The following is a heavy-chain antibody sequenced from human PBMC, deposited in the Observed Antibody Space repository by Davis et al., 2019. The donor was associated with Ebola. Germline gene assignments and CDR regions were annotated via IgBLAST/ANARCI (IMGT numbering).Heavy chain of an antibody. CDR1: GLTSRSNA. Sequence: GGFLRPSVEPLGLTSRSNAMRWVCQAPGKGLEWVASISGSGGSTYYGDSVKGRFTFSRDNSKNTLYLQMNSLRAEDTAVYYCAKGFVRGTIDYWGQGTLVTVSS. CDR2: ISGSGGST. J-gene: IGHJ4*02. CDR3: AKGFVRGTIDY. D-gene: IGHD3-10*01. V-gene: IGHV3-23*01.